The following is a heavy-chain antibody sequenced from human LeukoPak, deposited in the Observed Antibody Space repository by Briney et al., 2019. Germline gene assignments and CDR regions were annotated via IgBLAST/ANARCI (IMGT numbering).Heavy chain of an antibody. V-gene: IGHV3-74*01. Sequence: GGSLRLSCAASGFTFSSYWMHWVRQAPGKGLVWVSRINSDGSSTSYADSVKGRFTIARDNAKNTLYLQMNSLRADDTAVYYCARALAVAGTGGFDPWGQGTLVTVSS. CDR3: ARALAVAGTGGFDP. CDR2: INSDGSST. D-gene: IGHD6-19*01. J-gene: IGHJ5*02. CDR1: GFTFSSYW.